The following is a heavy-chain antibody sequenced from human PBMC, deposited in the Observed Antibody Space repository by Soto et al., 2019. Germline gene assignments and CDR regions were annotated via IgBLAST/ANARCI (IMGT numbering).Heavy chain of an antibody. CDR3: AKDHRH. V-gene: IGHV3-23*01. CDR2: ISGSGGTT. CDR1: GFTFRSYW. Sequence: GESLKISCAASGFTFRSYWMHWVRQAPGKGLEWVSAISGSGGTTYYADSVKGRFTISRDNSKNTLYLQMNSLRAEDTAVYYCAKDHRHWGQGTLVTVSS. J-gene: IGHJ4*02.